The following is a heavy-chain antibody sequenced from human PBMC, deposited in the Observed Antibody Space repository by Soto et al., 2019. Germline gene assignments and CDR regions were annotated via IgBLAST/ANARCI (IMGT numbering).Heavy chain of an antibody. J-gene: IGHJ4*02. CDR1: GGSISGHY. Sequence: QVQLQESGPGLVKPPETLSLTCTVSGGSISGHYWSWIRQPPGTGLEWIGCVYSTGTTSYNPSLKSRVTISVDTSKNQLALKLTSGTAADAAVYYCAGPILISYRYTFAYWGQGILVAVSS. CDR3: AGPILISYRYTFAY. V-gene: IGHV4-59*08. CDR2: VYSTGTT. D-gene: IGHD3-16*02.